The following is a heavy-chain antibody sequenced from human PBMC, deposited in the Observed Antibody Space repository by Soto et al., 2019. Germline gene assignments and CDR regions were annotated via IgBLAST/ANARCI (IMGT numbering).Heavy chain of an antibody. CDR1: GFTFTSSA. CDR3: AADKTYYDILTGYPEPNWFDP. D-gene: IGHD3-9*01. V-gene: IGHV1-58*01. J-gene: IGHJ5*02. Sequence: ASVKVSCKASGFTFTSSAVRWVRQARGQRLEWIGWIVVGSGNTNYAQKFQERVTITRDMSTSTAYMELSSLRSEDTAVYYCAADKTYYDILTGYPEPNWFDPWGQGTLVTVSS. CDR2: IVVGSGNT.